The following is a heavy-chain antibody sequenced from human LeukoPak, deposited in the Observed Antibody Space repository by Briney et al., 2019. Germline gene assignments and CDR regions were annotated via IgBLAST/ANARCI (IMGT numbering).Heavy chain of an antibody. J-gene: IGHJ4*02. V-gene: IGHV3-30*18. CDR1: GFTFSSYG. D-gene: IGHD3-3*01. CDR3: GKEGGLYDSGGYFDY. Sequence: GRSLRLSCAASGFTFSSYGMHWVRQAPGKGLEWVAVISYDGSNKYYADSVKGRFTISRDNSKNTLYLQMNSLRAEDTAVYHCGKEGGLYDSGGYFDYWGQGALVTVSS. CDR2: ISYDGSNK.